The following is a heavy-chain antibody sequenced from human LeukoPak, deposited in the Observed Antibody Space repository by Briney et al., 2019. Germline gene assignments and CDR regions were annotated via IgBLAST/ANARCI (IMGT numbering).Heavy chain of an antibody. Sequence: GGSLRLSSAASGFTFSDYYMSWIRQAPGKGLGWVSYISSSRSTIYYADSVKGRFTISRDNAKNSLYLQMNSLRAEDTAVYYCARDRGGYYYGSGSYVWDYWGQGTLVTVSS. D-gene: IGHD3-10*01. CDR1: GFTFSDYY. J-gene: IGHJ4*02. V-gene: IGHV3-11*01. CDR2: ISSSRSTI. CDR3: ARDRGGYYYGSGSYVWDY.